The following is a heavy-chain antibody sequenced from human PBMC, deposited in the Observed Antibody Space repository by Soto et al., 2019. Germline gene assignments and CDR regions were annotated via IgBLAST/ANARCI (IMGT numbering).Heavy chain of an antibody. CDR1: GFTFSTYS. CDR2: ISNDDIT. Sequence: EVQLVESGGGLVQPGGSLRLSCAASGFTFSTYSLNWVRQTPEKGLEWVSYISNDDITYADSVKGRFTISRDNAKSSLYLQMNSLRAEDTAIYYCARDHNWVFDYWGQGILVIVSS. V-gene: IGHV3-48*01. CDR3: ARDHNWVFDY. D-gene: IGHD3-16*01. J-gene: IGHJ4*02.